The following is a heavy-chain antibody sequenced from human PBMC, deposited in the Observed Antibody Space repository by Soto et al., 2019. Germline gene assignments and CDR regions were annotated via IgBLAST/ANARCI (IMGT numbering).Heavy chain of an antibody. CDR3: ARTTYYYDSSGPTDAFDI. CDR1: GYSFTSYW. CDR2: IYPGDSDT. D-gene: IGHD3-22*01. J-gene: IGHJ3*02. Sequence: GESLKISCKGSGYSFTSYWIGWVRQMPGKGLEWMGIIYPGDSDTRYSPSFQGQVTISADKPISTAYLQWSSLKASDTAMYYCARTTYYYDSSGPTDAFDIWGQGTMVTVSS. V-gene: IGHV5-51*04.